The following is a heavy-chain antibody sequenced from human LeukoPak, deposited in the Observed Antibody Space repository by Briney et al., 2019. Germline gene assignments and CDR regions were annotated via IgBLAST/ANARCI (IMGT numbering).Heavy chain of an antibody. CDR1: GFTFSSYE. CDR3: ARDDYDIVTGYYSMYSYGVDV. Sequence: GGSLRLSCEASGFTFSSYEMNWVRQAPGKGLEWISYISSGGMTIYYADSVRGRFTVSRDDTKNSLFLQMNSLRAEDTAVYFCARDDYDIVTGYYSMYSYGVDVWGQGTAVTVSS. J-gene: IGHJ6*02. V-gene: IGHV3-48*03. CDR2: ISSGGMTI. D-gene: IGHD3-9*01.